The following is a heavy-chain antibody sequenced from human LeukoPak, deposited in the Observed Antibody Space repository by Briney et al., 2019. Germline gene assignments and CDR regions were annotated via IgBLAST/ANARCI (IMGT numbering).Heavy chain of an antibody. CDR1: GGSISSSSYY. V-gene: IGHV4-61*05. J-gene: IGHJ4*02. Sequence: PSETLSLTCTVSGGSISSSSYYWGWIRQPPGKGLEWIGYIYYSGSTNYNPSLKSRVTISVDTSKNQFSLKLSSVTAADTAVYYCASGYSYGFDYWGQGTLVTVSS. CDR3: ASGYSYGFDY. CDR2: IYYSGST. D-gene: IGHD5-18*01.